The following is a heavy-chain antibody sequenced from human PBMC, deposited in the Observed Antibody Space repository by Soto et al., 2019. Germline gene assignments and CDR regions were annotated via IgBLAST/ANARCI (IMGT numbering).Heavy chain of an antibody. V-gene: IGHV4-34*01. CDR1: GGSFSGYY. J-gene: IGHJ4*02. Sequence: SETLSLTCAVYGGSFSGYYWSWIRQPPGKGLEWIGEINHSGSTNCNPSLKSRVTISVDTSKNQFSLKMTSVAAADTAMYYCARGIAMKLVVHSDASDKYYLDSWGQGTLVTVS. D-gene: IGHD3-22*01. CDR2: INHSGST. CDR3: ARGIAMKLVVHSDASDKYYLDS.